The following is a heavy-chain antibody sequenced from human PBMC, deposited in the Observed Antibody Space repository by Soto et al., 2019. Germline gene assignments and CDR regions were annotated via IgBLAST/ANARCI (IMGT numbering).Heavy chain of an antibody. CDR1: GYTFTSYA. CDR2: INAGYGNT. J-gene: IGHJ4*02. D-gene: IGHD3-9*01. Sequence: QVQLVQSGAEVKKPGASVKVSCKASGYTFTSYAMHWVRQAPGQRLEWMGWINAGYGNTKYSQKFQGRVTITRDTSASTAYMELSSLRSEDTAVYYCARNLMDYDILTGYYMGYYFDYWGQGTLVTVSS. CDR3: ARNLMDYDILTGYYMGYYFDY. V-gene: IGHV1-3*01.